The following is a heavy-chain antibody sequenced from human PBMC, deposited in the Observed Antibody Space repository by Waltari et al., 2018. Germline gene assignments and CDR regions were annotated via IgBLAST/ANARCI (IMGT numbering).Heavy chain of an antibody. CDR2: IAYNGRT. Sequence: QVQLQESGPGLVKPSETLSLTCLVSGDSINNYHWNWIRQPPGKELEWIGYIAYNGRTNYNPSLRSRITISVDMSKTQFSLKLSSVTAADTAVYYCARTYDFWSGYPLGHWGQGTLVTVSS. J-gene: IGHJ4*02. V-gene: IGHV4-59*01. D-gene: IGHD3-3*01. CDR1: GDSINNYH. CDR3: ARTYDFWSGYPLGH.